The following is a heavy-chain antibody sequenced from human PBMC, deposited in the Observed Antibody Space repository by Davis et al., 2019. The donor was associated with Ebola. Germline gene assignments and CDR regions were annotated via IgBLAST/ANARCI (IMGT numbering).Heavy chain of an antibody. D-gene: IGHD1-26*01. Sequence: ASSVNVSCKASGCTFSSYAISWVRQAPGQGLEWMGGIIPIFGTANYAQKFQGRVTITADASTSPAYMELSRLRSEDTAVYYCARGGGSSKRTMGYWGQGTLVTVSS. CDR3: ARGGGSSKRTMGY. V-gene: IGHV1-69*13. CDR2: IIPIFGTA. J-gene: IGHJ4*02. CDR1: GCTFSSYA.